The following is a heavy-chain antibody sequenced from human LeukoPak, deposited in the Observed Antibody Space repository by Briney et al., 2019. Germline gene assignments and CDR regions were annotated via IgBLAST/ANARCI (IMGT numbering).Heavy chain of an antibody. J-gene: IGHJ4*02. CDR3: AKILTMVRAMSNYFDY. Sequence: SGGSPRLSCAASGFTFSSYGMSWVRQAPGKGLEWVSAISGSGGSTYYADSVKGRFTISRDNSKNTLYLQMNSLRAEDTAVYYCAKILTMVRAMSNYFDYWGQGTLVTVSS. CDR1: GFTFSSYG. CDR2: ISGSGGST. D-gene: IGHD3-10*01. V-gene: IGHV3-23*01.